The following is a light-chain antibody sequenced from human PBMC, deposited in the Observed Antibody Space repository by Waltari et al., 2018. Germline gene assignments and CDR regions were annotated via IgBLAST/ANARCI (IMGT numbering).Light chain of an antibody. V-gene: IGLV2-14*03. Sequence: QSALTQPASVSGSPGQSITISCTETRSDLGNSNYVSWYQQYPGKAPKLLIYEVSNRPPGISHRFSGSKSGNTASLTISGLQAEDEAKYYCMSYTNGNTHVVFGGGTKVTVL. CDR1: RSDLGNSNY. CDR2: EVS. CDR3: MSYTNGNTHVV. J-gene: IGLJ2*01.